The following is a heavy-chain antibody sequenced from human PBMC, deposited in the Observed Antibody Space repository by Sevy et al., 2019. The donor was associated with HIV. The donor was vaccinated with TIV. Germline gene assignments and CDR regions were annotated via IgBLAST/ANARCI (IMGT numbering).Heavy chain of an antibody. CDR1: GFTFDDYA. J-gene: IGHJ3*02. CDR3: AKVNDAFDI. Sequence: GGSLRLSCAASGFTFDDYAMHWVRQAPGKGLEWVSGISWNSGSMGYADSVKGRFTISRDNAKNSLYLQMNSLRAEDTALYYCAKVNDAFDIWCQGTMVTVSS. V-gene: IGHV3-9*01. CDR2: ISWNSGSM.